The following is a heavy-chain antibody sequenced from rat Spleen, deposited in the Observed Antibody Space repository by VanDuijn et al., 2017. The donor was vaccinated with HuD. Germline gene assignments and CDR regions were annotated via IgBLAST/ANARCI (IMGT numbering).Heavy chain of an antibody. Sequence: EVQLVESDGGLVQPGRSLKLSCAASGFTFSDYYMAWVRQAPTKGLEWVATISSDGGRNFYRDSVKGRFTNSRDNAKSALYLQMDSLRSWDTATYYCARHGYNSYFDYWCQGVMVTVSS. CDR2: ISSDGGRN. CDR1: GFTFSDYY. J-gene: IGHJ2*01. D-gene: IGHD1-9*01. CDR3: ARHGYNSYFDY. V-gene: IGHV5-29*01.